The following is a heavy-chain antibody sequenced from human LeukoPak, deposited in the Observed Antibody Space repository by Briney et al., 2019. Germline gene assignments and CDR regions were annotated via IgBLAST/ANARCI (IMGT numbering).Heavy chain of an antibody. D-gene: IGHD2-21*01. Sequence: PSETLSLTCAVYGGSFSGYYWSWIRQPPGKGLEWIGEINHSGSTYYNPSLKSRVTISVDTSKNQFSLKLSSVTAADTAVYYCARPHGTAYVESHWFDPWGQGTLVTVSS. CDR2: INHSGST. J-gene: IGHJ5*02. V-gene: IGHV4-34*01. CDR1: GGSFSGYY. CDR3: ARPHGTAYVESHWFDP.